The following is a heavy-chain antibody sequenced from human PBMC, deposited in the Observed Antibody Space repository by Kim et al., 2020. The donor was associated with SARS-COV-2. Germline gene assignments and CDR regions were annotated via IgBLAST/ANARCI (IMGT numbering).Heavy chain of an antibody. CDR2: A. D-gene: IGHD4-17*01. Sequence: ANYAQKFQGRVTITADKSTSTAYMELSSLRSEDTAVYYCARSPGDYDFDYWGQGTLVTVSS. V-gene: IGHV1-69*02. CDR3: ARSPGDYDFDY. J-gene: IGHJ4*02.